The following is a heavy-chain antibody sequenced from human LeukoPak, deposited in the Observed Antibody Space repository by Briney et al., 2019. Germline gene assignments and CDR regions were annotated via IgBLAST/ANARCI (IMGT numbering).Heavy chain of an antibody. Sequence: SETLSLTCAVYGGSFSGYYWSWIRQPPGKGLEWIGEINHSGSTNYNPSLKSRVTIPVDTSKNQFSLKLSSVTAADTAVYYCARGRSGSFDWGQGTLVTVSS. D-gene: IGHD1-26*01. CDR1: GGSFSGYY. CDR2: INHSGST. V-gene: IGHV4-34*01. J-gene: IGHJ4*02. CDR3: ARGRSGSFD.